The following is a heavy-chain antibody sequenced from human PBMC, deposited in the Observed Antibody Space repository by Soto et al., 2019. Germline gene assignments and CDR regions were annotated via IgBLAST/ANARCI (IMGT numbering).Heavy chain of an antibody. V-gene: IGHV4-31*03. J-gene: IGHJ6*02. CDR3: ASLLWFGDQWPYYYYGMDV. Sequence: KPSETLSLTCTVSGGSISSGGYYWSWIRQHPGKGLEWIGYIYYSGSTYYNPSLKSRVTISVDTSKNQFSLKLSSVTAADTAVYYCASLLWFGDQWPYYYYGMDVWGQGTTVTVSS. CDR2: IYYSGST. CDR1: GGSISSGGYY. D-gene: IGHD3-10*01.